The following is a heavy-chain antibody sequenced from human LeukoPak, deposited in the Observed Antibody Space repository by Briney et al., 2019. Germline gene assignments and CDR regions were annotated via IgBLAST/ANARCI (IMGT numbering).Heavy chain of an antibody. CDR1: GFTFSSYE. J-gene: IGHJ5*02. CDR2: ISSSGSTI. V-gene: IGHV3-48*03. D-gene: IGHD5-18*01. Sequence: GGSLRLSCAASGFTFSSYEMNWVRQAPGKGLEWVPYISSSGSTIYYADSVKGRFTISRDNSKNTLYLQMNSLRAEDTAVYYCAYVDTAMAVSAWGQGTLVTVSS. CDR3: AYVDTAMAVSA.